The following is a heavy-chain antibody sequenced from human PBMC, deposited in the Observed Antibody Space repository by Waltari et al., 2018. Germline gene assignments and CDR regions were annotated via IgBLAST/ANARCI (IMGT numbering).Heavy chain of an antibody. J-gene: IGHJ4*02. CDR3: AKSCSTSCYTCQLCY. Sequence: EVQLLESGGGLVQPGGSLRLSCAASGFTLSSYAMSWVRRGRGEGVWCVSGISGGGRTTYHADSVKGRFTISRDNSKNTLYLQMNSLRAEDTAVYYCAKSCSTSCYTCQLCYWGQGTLVTVSS. CDR1: GFTLSSYA. V-gene: IGHV3-23*01. D-gene: IGHD2-2*02. CDR2: ISGGGRTT.